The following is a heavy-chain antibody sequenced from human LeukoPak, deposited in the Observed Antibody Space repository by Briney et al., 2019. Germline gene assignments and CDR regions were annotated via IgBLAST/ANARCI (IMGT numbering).Heavy chain of an antibody. CDR2: IYYSGSA. D-gene: IGHD1-26*01. Sequence: SQTLSLTCTVSGGSISSGGYYWSWIRQHPGKGLEWIGYIYYSGSAYYNPSLKSRVTISVDTSKNQFSLKLSSVTAADTAVYYCARRPPNSGSSHYFDYWGQGTLVTVSS. CDR3: ARRPPNSGSSHYFDY. CDR1: GGSISSGGYY. V-gene: IGHV4-31*03. J-gene: IGHJ4*02.